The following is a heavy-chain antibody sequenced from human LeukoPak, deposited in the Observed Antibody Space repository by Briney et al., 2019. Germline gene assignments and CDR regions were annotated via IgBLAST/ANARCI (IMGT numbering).Heavy chain of an antibody. CDR1: GGSISSGGYS. D-gene: IGHD3-9*01. V-gene: IGHV4-30-4*07. J-gene: IGHJ3*02. CDR3: ARPSRHYDILTGYFLDAFDI. CDR2: IYYSGST. Sequence: PSQTLSLTCAVSGGSISSGGYSWSWIRQPPWKGLEWIGYIYYSGSTYYNPSLKSRVTISVDTSKNQFSLKLSSVTAADTAVYYCARPSRHYDILTGYFLDAFDIWGQGTMVTVSS.